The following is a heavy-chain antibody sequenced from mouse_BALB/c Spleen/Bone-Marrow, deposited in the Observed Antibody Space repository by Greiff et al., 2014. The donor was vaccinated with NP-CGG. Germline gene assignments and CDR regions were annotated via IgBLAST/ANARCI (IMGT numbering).Heavy chain of an antibody. V-gene: IGHV1-67*01. D-gene: IGHD1-1*01. CDR1: GYTFTAYA. CDR2: ISTYSGNT. CDR3: ARSFYGSSYFDY. Sequence: QVQLQQSGPELVRPGVSVKLSCKGSGYTFTAYAMHWVKQSHAKSLEWIGLISTYSGNTHYNQNFKGKATMTVDKSSSTAYMELARLTSEDSATYYCARSFYGSSYFDYWSQGTTLTVSS. J-gene: IGHJ2*01.